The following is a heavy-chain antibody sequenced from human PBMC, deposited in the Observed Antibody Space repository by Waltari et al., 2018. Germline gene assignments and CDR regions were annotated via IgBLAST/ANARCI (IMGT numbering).Heavy chain of an antibody. D-gene: IGHD1-1*01. CDR2: ISDNGNDK. V-gene: IGHV3-30*18. CDR3: AKVPGTSQLYYLDN. CDR1: GFTFSSYA. J-gene: IGHJ4*02. Sequence: QVQLVESGGGAVQPGRSLRLSCAATGFTFSSYATHWVRQAPGKGLEWVAVISDNGNDKYYTDSVKGRFTISRDNSKNTLYLQMNSLRPEDTAVYYCAKVPGTSQLYYLDNWGQGTLVTVSS.